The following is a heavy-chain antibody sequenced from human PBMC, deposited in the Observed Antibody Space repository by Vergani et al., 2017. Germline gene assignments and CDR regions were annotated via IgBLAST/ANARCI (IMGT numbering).Heavy chain of an antibody. Sequence: EVQLVESGGGLVQPGGSLRLSCAASGFTFSSYSMNWVRQAPGKGLEWVSYISSSSSTIYYADSVKGRFTISRDNAKNSLYLQMNSLRAEDTAVYYCARYPAYCSSTRCYSWYFDLWGRGTLVTVSS. CDR2: ISSSSSTI. J-gene: IGHJ2*01. V-gene: IGHV3-48*01. CDR3: ARYPAYCSSTRCYSWYFDL. CDR1: GFTFSSYS. D-gene: IGHD2-2*01.